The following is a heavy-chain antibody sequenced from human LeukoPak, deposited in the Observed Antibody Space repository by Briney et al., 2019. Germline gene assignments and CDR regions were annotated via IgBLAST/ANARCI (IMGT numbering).Heavy chain of an antibody. J-gene: IGHJ4*02. CDR1: GFTFSSYA. Sequence: GGSLRLSCAASGFTFSSYAMSWVRQAPGKGLEWVSAISGSGGSTHYADSVKGRLTISRDNSKNTLYLQMNSLRAEDTAVYYCAKSLSGYYRYDYWGQGTLVTVSS. CDR3: AKSLSGYYRYDY. CDR2: ISGSGGST. D-gene: IGHD3-22*01. V-gene: IGHV3-23*01.